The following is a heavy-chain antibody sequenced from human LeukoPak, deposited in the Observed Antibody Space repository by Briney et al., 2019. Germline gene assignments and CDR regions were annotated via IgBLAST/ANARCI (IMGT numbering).Heavy chain of an antibody. CDR3: AKDLDSSGYYIY. CDR2: ISGSGGST. CDR1: GFTFSSYA. D-gene: IGHD3-22*01. Sequence: PGGSLRLSCAASGFTFSSYAMSWVRQAPGKGMEWVSAISGSGGSTYYADSVKGRFTIYRDNSKNTLYLQMNSLRAEDTAVYYCAKDLDSSGYYIYWGQGTLVTISS. J-gene: IGHJ4*02. V-gene: IGHV3-23*01.